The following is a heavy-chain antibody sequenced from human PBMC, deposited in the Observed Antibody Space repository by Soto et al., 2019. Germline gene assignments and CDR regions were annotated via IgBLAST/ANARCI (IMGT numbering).Heavy chain of an antibody. CDR2: ISRSGGTI. J-gene: IGHJ3*02. Sequence: GGSLRLSCAASGFTFSSYEIIWVRQAPGKGLQWVSYISRSGGTIYYADSVKGRFTISRDIAKNSLYLQMNSRRAEDTAVYYCAGEREYVFDIWGKGTMVTVS. CDR1: GFTFSSYE. CDR3: AGEREYVFDI. V-gene: IGHV3-48*03.